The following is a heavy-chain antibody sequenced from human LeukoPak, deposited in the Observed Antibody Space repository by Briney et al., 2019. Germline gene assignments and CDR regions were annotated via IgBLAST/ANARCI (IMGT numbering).Heavy chain of an antibody. D-gene: IGHD3-22*01. CDR2: VNPTSGGT. CDR3: ARVYYYYDSSGILTLYFDY. J-gene: IGHJ4*02. CDR1: GYTFTSYY. V-gene: IGHV1-2*02. Sequence: APVKVSCKTSGYTFTSYYMHWVRQTPGQGLEWMGWVNPTSGGTNYAQKFQGRVTMTRDTSISTAYMELSRLRSDDTAVCYCARVYYYYDSSGILTLYFDYWGQGTLVTVSS.